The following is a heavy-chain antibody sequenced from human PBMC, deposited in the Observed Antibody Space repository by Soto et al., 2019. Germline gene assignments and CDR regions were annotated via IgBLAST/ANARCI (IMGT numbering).Heavy chain of an antibody. CDR2: IYHSGST. V-gene: IGHV4-30-2*01. CDR1: GGSISSGGYS. CDR3: ARVVSYNWNYVRFDP. D-gene: IGHD1-7*01. Sequence: QLQLQESGSGLVKPSQTLSLTCAVSGGSISSGGYSWSWIRQPPGKGLEWIGYIYHSGSTYYNPSLNSRLTISVDRSKIQVSLKLSSVTAADTAVYYCARVVSYNWNYVRFDPWGQGTLVTVSS. J-gene: IGHJ5*02.